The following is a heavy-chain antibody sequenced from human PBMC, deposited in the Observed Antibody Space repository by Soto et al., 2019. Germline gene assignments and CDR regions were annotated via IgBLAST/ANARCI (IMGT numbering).Heavy chain of an antibody. CDR2: ISGSGGST. Sequence: EVQLLESGGGLVQPGGSLRLSCAASGFTFSSYAMNWVRQAPGKGLEWVSVISGSGGSTYYADAVKGRFTISRDNSKNTLYPQSNRRRAGDTAVYDCAKRAVGWYFDLCGRGTLVTVSS. D-gene: IGHD1-26*01. CDR1: GFTFSSYA. CDR3: AKRAVGWYFDL. J-gene: IGHJ2*01. V-gene: IGHV3-23*01.